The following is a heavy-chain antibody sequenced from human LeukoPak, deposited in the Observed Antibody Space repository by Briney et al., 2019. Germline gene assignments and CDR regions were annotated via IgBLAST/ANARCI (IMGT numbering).Heavy chain of an antibody. V-gene: IGHV3-11*01. Sequence: GGSLRLSCAASGFTFSDYYMSWLRQAPGKGLEWVSYISSSGSTIYYADSVKGRFTISRDNAKNSLYPQMNSLRAEDTAVYYCARDLDIVATKYYFDYWGQGTLVTVSS. CDR3: ARDLDIVATKYYFDY. CDR1: GFTFSDYY. J-gene: IGHJ4*02. CDR2: ISSSGSTI. D-gene: IGHD5-12*01.